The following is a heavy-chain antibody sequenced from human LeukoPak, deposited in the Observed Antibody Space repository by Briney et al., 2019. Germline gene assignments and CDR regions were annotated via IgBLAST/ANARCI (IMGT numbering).Heavy chain of an antibody. CDR2: INPNSGGT. J-gene: IGHJ5*02. D-gene: IGHD6-13*01. V-gene: IGHV1-2*02. Sequence: ASVKVSCKTSGYTFTDYNMHWVRQAPGQGLEWMGWINPNSGGTNYAQKFQGRVTITADESTSTAYMELSSLRSEDTAVYYCAREEGIAAAGFDPWGQGTLVTVSS. CDR1: GYTFTDYN. CDR3: AREEGIAAAGFDP.